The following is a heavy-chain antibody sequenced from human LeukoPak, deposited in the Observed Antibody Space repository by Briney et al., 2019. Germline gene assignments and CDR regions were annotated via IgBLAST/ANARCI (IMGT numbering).Heavy chain of an antibody. Sequence: ASVKVSCKASGYTFTGYYMHWVRQAPGQGLEWMGRINPNSGGTSYAQKFQGRVTMTRDTSISTAYMELSRLRSDDTAVYYCAREGHLSGYYFPDYWGQGTLVTVSS. D-gene: IGHD3-22*01. CDR3: AREGHLSGYYFPDY. J-gene: IGHJ4*02. CDR1: GYTFTGYY. CDR2: INPNSGGT. V-gene: IGHV1-2*06.